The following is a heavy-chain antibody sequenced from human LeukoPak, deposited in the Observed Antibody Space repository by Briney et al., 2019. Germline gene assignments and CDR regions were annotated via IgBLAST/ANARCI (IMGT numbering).Heavy chain of an antibody. CDR3: AKDGNWARFED. CDR2: IGEDGREK. D-gene: IGHD7-27*01. V-gene: IGHV3-7*03. CDR1: GFTFRNFW. J-gene: IGHJ4*02. Sequence: GGSLRLSCAASGFTFRNFWMSWVRQAPGKRLEWVANIGEDGREKYYVDSVKGRFTISRDNSKNMVWLQINSPTAEDTATYYCAKDGNWARFEDWGQGTLVTVSS.